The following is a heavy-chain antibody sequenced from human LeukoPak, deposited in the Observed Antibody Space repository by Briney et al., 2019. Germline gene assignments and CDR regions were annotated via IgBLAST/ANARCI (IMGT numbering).Heavy chain of an antibody. CDR2: IYYSGST. J-gene: IGHJ4*02. V-gene: IGHV4-39*01. CDR3: ARHPIVLMMYALDY. CDR1: GGSISSSSYY. D-gene: IGHD2-8*01. Sequence: SETLSLTCTVSGGSISSSSYYWGWIRQPPGKGLEWSASIYYSGSTYYHPSRTNPLTKSIHTSKNQCSLKLSSVTAADTAVYYCARHPIVLMMYALDYWGQGTLVTVSS.